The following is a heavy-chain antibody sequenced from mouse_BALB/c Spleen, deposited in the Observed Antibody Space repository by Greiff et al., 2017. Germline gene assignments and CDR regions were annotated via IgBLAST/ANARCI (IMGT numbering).Heavy chain of an antibody. D-gene: IGHD2-4*01. CDR2: IRNKANGYTT. CDR3: ARDRGDYPWFAY. V-gene: IGHV7-3*02. Sequence: EVMLVESGGGLVQPGGSLRLSCATSGFTFTDYYMSWVRQPPGKALEWLGFIRNKANGYTTEYSASVKGRFTISRDNSQSILYLQMNTLRAEDSATYYCARDRGDYPWFAYWGQGTLVTVSA. CDR1: GFTFTDYY. J-gene: IGHJ3*01.